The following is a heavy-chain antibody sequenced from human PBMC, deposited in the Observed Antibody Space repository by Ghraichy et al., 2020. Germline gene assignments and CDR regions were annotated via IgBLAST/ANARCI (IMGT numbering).Heavy chain of an antibody. J-gene: IGHJ6*02. CDR1: GFTFGDYA. CDR2: IRSKAYGGTT. V-gene: IGHV3-49*03. Sequence: SLRLSCTASGFTFGDYAMSWFRQAPGKGLEWVGFIRSKAYGGTTEYAASVKGRFTISRDDSKSIAYLQMNSPKTEDTAVYYCTRAANTYYYDYYYYGMDVWGQGTTVTVSS. D-gene: IGHD3-10*01. CDR3: TRAANTYYYDYYYYGMDV.